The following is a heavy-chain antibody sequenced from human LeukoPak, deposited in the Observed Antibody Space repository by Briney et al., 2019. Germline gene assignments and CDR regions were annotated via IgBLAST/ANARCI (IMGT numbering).Heavy chain of an antibody. Sequence: SETLSLTCAVYGGSFSGYYWSWVRQPPGKGLEWIGEINHSGSTNNNPSLKSRVTISVDTSKNQFSLKLSSVTAADTAVYYCARGGIAAAGTSWGQGTLVTVSS. V-gene: IGHV4-34*01. D-gene: IGHD6-13*01. CDR1: GGSFSGYY. J-gene: IGHJ4*02. CDR3: ARGGIAAAGTS. CDR2: INHSGST.